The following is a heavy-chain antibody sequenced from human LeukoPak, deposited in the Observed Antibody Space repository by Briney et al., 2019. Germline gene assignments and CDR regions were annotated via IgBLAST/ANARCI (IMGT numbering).Heavy chain of an antibody. V-gene: IGHV1-8*01. CDR3: ERGSRPRGLWFGELLGLADY. J-gene: IGHJ4*02. CDR2: MNPNSGNT. Sequence: ASVKVSCKASGYTFTSYDINWVRQATGQGLEWMGWMNPNSGNTGYAQKFQGRVTMTRNTSISTAYMELSSLRSEDTAVYYCERGSRPRGLWFGELLGLADYWGQGTLVTVSS. CDR1: GYTFTSYD. D-gene: IGHD3-10*01.